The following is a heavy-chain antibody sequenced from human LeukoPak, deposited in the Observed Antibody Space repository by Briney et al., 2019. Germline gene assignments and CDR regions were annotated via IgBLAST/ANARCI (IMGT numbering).Heavy chain of an antibody. CDR3: ASSGGNSVAAQFDY. Sequence: GGSLRLSCAASGFTFSNFAMSWVRQAPGKGLEWVSSISSSSYIYYADSVKGRFTISRDNAKNSLYLQMNSLRAEDTAVYYCASSGGNSVAAQFDYWGQGTLVTVSS. CDR2: ISSSSYI. D-gene: IGHD4-23*01. V-gene: IGHV3-21*01. CDR1: GFTFSNFA. J-gene: IGHJ4*02.